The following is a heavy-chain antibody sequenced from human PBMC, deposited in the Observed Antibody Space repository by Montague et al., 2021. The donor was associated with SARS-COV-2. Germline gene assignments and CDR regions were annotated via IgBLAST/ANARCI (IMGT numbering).Heavy chain of an antibody. CDR2: VWAGGGSRT. D-gene: IGHD3-22*01. CDR1: GFTFGSYG. J-gene: IGHJ4*02. Sequence: SLRLSCAASGFTFGSYGIHWVRQAPGKGLEWVAVVWAGGGSRTNYADXXKARFTVSRDNSRNTAYLQLDSLRVEDTAVYYCSRDADISGHCGIFDQWGQGTLVTVSS. V-gene: IGHV3-33*01. CDR3: SRDADISGHCGIFDQ.